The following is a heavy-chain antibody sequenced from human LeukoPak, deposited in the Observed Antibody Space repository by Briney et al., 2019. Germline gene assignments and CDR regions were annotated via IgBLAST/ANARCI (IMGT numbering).Heavy chain of an antibody. CDR2: IYSGGST. V-gene: IGHV3-66*01. J-gene: IGHJ4*02. CDR3: ARTIAVADFYY. Sequence: GGSLRLSCAASGFTVSSNYMSWVRQAPGKGLEWVSVIYSGGSTYYADSVKGRFTISRDNSKNTLYLQMNSLRAEDMAVYYCARTIAVADFYYWGQGTLVTVSS. D-gene: IGHD6-19*01. CDR1: GFTVSSNY.